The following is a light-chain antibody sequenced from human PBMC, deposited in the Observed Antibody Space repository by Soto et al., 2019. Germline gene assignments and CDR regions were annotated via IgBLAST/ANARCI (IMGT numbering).Light chain of an antibody. CDR3: QTWGTDIRGV. J-gene: IGLJ3*02. CDR2: VKSDGSH. Sequence: QLVLTQSPSASASLGASVKFTCTLSSGHSSFAIAWHQQQPGKGPRFLMKVKSDGSHTKGDGIPDRFSGSSSGSERYLTISSLQSEDEADYYCQTWGTDIRGVFGGGTQLTVL. CDR1: SGHSSFA. V-gene: IGLV4-69*01.